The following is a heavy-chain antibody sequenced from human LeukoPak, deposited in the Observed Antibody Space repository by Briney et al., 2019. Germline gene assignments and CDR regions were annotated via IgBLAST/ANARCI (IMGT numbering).Heavy chain of an antibody. D-gene: IGHD1-1*01. CDR3: AKGTYNWND. J-gene: IGHJ4*02. Sequence: PGRSLRLSCAASGFTFTSYGMHWVRQAPGKGLEWVAVISYDGSNKYYADSVKGRFTISRDSSKNMLYLQMNSLRAEDTAMYYCAKGTYNWNDWGQGTLVTVSS. CDR1: GFTFTSYG. V-gene: IGHV3-30*18. CDR2: ISYDGSNK.